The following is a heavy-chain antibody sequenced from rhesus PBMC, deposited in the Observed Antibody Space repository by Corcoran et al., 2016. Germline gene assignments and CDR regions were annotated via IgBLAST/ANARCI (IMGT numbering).Heavy chain of an antibody. CDR3: ARAEYGLDS. Sequence: QLQLQESGPGLVKPSETLSVTCAVSGGSISSSYWSWIRQAPGKGLEWIGYIYGIGSSTNYNPSLKSRVTISTDTSKNQFSLKLTSVTAADTAVYYCARAEYGLDSWGQGVVVTVSS. V-gene: IGHV4-169*01. CDR2: IYGIGSST. D-gene: IGHD6-19*01. J-gene: IGHJ6*01. CDR1: GGSISSSY.